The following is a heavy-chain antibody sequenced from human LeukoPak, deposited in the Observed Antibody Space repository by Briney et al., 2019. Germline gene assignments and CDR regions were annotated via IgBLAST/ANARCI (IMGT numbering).Heavy chain of an antibody. CDR2: IRYDGTDK. V-gene: IGHV3-30*02. D-gene: IGHD1-26*01. Sequence: PGGSLKLSCAASGFTFSNYGMHWVRQAPGKGLEWVAFIRYDGTDKYYADSVKGRFTTSRDTSKNMVYLLMNSLRPEDTALYFCAKDSWEVGATAEIDYWGQGTLVTVSS. CDR1: GFTFSNYG. CDR3: AKDSWEVGATAEIDY. J-gene: IGHJ4*02.